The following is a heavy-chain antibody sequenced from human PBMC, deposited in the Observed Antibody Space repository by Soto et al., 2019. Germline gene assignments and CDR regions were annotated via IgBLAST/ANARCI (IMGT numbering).Heavy chain of an antibody. CDR1: GYTFTSYG. CDR3: ARDQNLVTIFGVVIPFDS. CDR2: ISAYNGNT. J-gene: IGHJ4*02. V-gene: IGHV1-18*01. Sequence: QVPLVQSGAEVKKPGASVKVSCKASGYTFTSYGISWVRQAPGQGLEWMGWISAYNGNTNYAQKLQGRVTMTTDTSTSTAYMELRSLRSDDTAVYYCARDQNLVTIFGVVIPFDSWGQGTLVTVSS. D-gene: IGHD3-3*01.